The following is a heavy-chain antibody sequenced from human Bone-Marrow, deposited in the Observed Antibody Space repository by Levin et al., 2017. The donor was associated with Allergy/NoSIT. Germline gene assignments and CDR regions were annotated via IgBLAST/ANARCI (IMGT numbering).Heavy chain of an antibody. Sequence: PGGSLRLSCAVSELIVKNNYMSWVRQAPGKGLEWVSTIYSDGNTKYEDSVRGRFTISRDNSANTVFLQMNRLRADDTAMYYCARQYSSSWGGDVFDMWGQGTMVTVRS. CDR3: ARQYSSSWGGDVFDM. CDR1: ELIVKNNY. J-gene: IGHJ3*02. V-gene: IGHV3-66*04. CDR2: IYSDGNT. D-gene: IGHD2-2*01.